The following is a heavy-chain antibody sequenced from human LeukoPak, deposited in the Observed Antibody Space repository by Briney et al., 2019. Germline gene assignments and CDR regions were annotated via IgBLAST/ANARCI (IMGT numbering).Heavy chain of an antibody. J-gene: IGHJ6*02. CDR2: IDPDGSTT. Sequence: GGSLRLSCAASGFTLSSYLMHWVRQAPGEGLVCVSRIDPDGSTTNYAESVKGRFTTSRDNAKNTLYLQMTTLRGEDTALYYCTRVQAGRAGLMDVWGRGTPVTVSS. CDR1: GFTLSSYL. CDR3: TRVQAGRAGLMDV. D-gene: IGHD6-13*01. V-gene: IGHV3-74*01.